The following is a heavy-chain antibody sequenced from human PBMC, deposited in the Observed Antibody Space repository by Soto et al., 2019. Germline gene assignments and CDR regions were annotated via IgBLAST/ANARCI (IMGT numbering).Heavy chain of an antibody. D-gene: IGHD1-26*01. CDR1: GGSIINTNG. CDR2: IYHSGST. V-gene: IGHV4-4*02. CDR3: VRQGLGALHGLVDV. Sequence: PSETLSLTCAVAGGSIINTNGWTWVRQPPGKGLEWIGEIYHSGSTNYNPSLRSRVTISVDKSKNQFSLKMNSVTATDTAVYYCVRQGLGALHGLVDVWGQGTTVTVSS. J-gene: IGHJ6*02.